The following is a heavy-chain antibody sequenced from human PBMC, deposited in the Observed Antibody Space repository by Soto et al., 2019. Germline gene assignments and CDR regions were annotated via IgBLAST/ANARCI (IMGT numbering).Heavy chain of an antibody. J-gene: IGHJ4*02. CDR3: VKDLVVLSAIFDS. D-gene: IGHD2-21*02. Sequence: PGGSLRLSCAASGFTFGNYAMGWVRQAPGKGLEWVSGIVASGGRTFYADSAKGRFTISRDNSRNTLYLRMNSLRADDTAVYYCVKDLVVLSAIFDSWGRGTLVTVSS. CDR2: IVASGGRT. CDR1: GFTFGNYA. V-gene: IGHV3-23*01.